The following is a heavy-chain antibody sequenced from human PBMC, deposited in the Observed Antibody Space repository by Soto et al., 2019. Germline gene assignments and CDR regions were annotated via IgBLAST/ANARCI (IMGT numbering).Heavy chain of an antibody. CDR3: AKYRRTEAEGFTLDY. D-gene: IGHD6-13*01. Sequence: SATPALTCPVSGYSLKTYYWILIRPPPGKRLEWIGYIYYTGSTTYNPSLESRVTMSVDTSKNQFSLKLSSVNAADTAIYYCAKYRRTEAEGFTLDYWGRGTLVTFSS. J-gene: IGHJ4*02. CDR2: IYYTGST. V-gene: IGHV4-59*01. CDR1: GYSLKTYY.